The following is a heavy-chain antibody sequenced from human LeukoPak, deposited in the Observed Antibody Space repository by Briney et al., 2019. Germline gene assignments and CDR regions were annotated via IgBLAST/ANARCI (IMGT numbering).Heavy chain of an antibody. V-gene: IGHV3-21*01. CDR2: ISSSSSYI. CDR1: GFTFSSYS. CDR3: ARDGEDWGFPVDP. D-gene: IGHD3/OR15-3a*01. J-gene: IGHJ5*02. Sequence: GGSLRLSCAASGFTFSSYSMNWVRQAPGKGLEWVSSISSSSSYIYYADSVKGRFTISRDNAKNSLYLQMNSLRAEDTAVYYCARDGEDWGFPVDPWGQGTLVTVFS.